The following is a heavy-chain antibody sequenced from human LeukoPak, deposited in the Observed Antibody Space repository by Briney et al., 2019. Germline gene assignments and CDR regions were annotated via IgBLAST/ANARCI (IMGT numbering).Heavy chain of an antibody. CDR1: GGSISSYY. D-gene: IGHD3-10*01. V-gene: IGHV4-59*01. CDR3: ARADYGSGSRFDP. CDR2: IYYSGST. J-gene: IGHJ5*02. Sequence: SETLSLTCTVSGGSISSYYWSWIRQPPGKGLEGIGYIYYSGSTNYNPSLKSRVTISVDTSKNQFSLKLSSVTAADTAVYYCARADYGSGSRFDPWGQGTLVTVSS.